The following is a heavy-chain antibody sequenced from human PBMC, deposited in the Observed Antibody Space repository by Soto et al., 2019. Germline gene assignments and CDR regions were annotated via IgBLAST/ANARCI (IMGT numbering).Heavy chain of an antibody. CDR3: VRLIGNSWLDY. CDR2: TYYRSKWCS. CDR1: GDSVSSDSVT. V-gene: IGHV6-1*01. Sequence: SQTLSLTCAISGDSVSSDSVTWNWIRQSPSRGLEWLGRTYYRSKWCSDYALSVKSRVTINADMSKNQVSLQLNSVTPEDSAVYYCVRLIGNSWLDYWGQGTLVTVSS. J-gene: IGHJ5*01. D-gene: IGHD2-8*01.